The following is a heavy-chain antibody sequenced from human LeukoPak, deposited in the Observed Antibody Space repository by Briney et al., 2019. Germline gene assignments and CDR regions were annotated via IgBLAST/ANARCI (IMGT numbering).Heavy chain of an antibody. V-gene: IGHV4-38-2*02. Sequence: SETLSLTCGVSGYSISSGYYWGWIRQHPGKGLEWIGSIYHSGSTSYDASLKSRVTISVDTSKNQFSLKLTSVTAADTAVYYCAREWGSGSYYNWYNFDFWGQGTLVTVSS. D-gene: IGHD3-10*01. J-gene: IGHJ4*02. CDR3: AREWGSGSYYNWYNFDF. CDR1: GYSISSGYY. CDR2: IYHSGST.